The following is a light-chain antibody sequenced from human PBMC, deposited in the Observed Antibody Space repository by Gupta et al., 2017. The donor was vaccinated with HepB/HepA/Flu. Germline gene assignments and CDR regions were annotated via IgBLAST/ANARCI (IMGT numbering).Light chain of an antibody. V-gene: IGLV3-1*01. Sequence: SSELPQPPSVSVSPGQTASITCSGDKLGDKYACWYQQKPGQSPVLVMYQDSKRPSGIPERFSGSNSGNTATLTISGTQAMDEADYYCQAWDSSTAEVFGGGTKLTVL. CDR2: QDS. J-gene: IGLJ2*01. CDR1: KLGDKY. CDR3: QAWDSSTAEV.